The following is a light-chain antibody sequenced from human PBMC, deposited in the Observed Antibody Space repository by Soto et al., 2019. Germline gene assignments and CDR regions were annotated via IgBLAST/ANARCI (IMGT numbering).Light chain of an antibody. CDR3: SSFTSSMTNV. CDR2: DVV. Sequence: SALTQPASVSGSPGESITISCTGTSSDVGGYNYVSWYQHHPGKAPKLILYDVVDRPSGVSSRCSGSKSGNTASLTISGLQAADEADYFCSSFTSSMTNVSGSGTKLTVL. J-gene: IGLJ1*01. V-gene: IGLV2-14*03. CDR1: SSDVGGYNY.